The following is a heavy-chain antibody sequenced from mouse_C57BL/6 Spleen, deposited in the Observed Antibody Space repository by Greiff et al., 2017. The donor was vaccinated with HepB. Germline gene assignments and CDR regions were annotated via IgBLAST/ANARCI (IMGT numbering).Heavy chain of an antibody. Sequence: EVQLVESGGGLVQPGGSLSLSCAASGFTFTDYYMSWVRQPPGKALEWLGFIRNKANGYTTEYSASVKGRFTISRDNYQSIRYLQMNALRAVDSATYYCARPTTDYYGSPDYFDYWGQGTTLTVSS. CDR1: GFTFTDYY. V-gene: IGHV7-3*01. J-gene: IGHJ2*01. CDR3: ARPTTDYYGSPDYFDY. CDR2: IRNKANGYTT. D-gene: IGHD1-1*01.